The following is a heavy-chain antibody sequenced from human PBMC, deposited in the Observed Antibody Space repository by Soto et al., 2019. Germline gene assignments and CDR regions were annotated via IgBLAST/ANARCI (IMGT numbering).Heavy chain of an antibody. V-gene: IGHV6-1*01. CDR1: GDSVSSNSAA. Sequence: SQTLSLTCAISGDSVSSNSAAWNWIRQSPSRGLEWLGRTYYRSKWYNDYAVSVKSRITINPDTSKNQFSLQLNSVTPEDTAVYYCARDGLEAVAGTRGEGNWFDPWGQGTLVTVSS. CDR2: TYYRSKWYN. CDR3: ARDGLEAVAGTRGEGNWFDP. J-gene: IGHJ5*02. D-gene: IGHD6-19*01.